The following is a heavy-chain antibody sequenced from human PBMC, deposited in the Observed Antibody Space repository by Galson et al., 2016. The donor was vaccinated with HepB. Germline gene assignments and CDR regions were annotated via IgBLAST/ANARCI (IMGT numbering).Heavy chain of an antibody. CDR3: AREGDSGSSHHYYYGMDV. D-gene: IGHD3-10*01. J-gene: IGHJ6*02. CDR1: GFTFISYT. V-gene: IGHV3-21*04. CDR2: ISGNSAYI. Sequence: SLRLSCAASGFTFISYTMNWVRQAPGKGLEWVSSISGNSAYIYYGDSVKGRFTVSRDNAKNSLYLQMNSLRAEDTAVYYCAREGDSGSSHHYYYGMDVWGQGTTVTVSS.